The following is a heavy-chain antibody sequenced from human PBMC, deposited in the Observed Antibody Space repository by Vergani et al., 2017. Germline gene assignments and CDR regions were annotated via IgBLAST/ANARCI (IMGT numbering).Heavy chain of an antibody. Sequence: EVQLVESGGGLVQSGGSLRLSCAASGFPFRSYWMSWVRQAPGKGLGWVANIKQDGSEKYYVDSVKGRFTISRDNAKNSLYLQMNSLRAEDTAVYYCARDLNTNWFDPWGQGTLVTVSS. CDR3: ARDLNTNWFDP. J-gene: IGHJ5*02. CDR1: GFPFRSYW. CDR2: IKQDGSEK. V-gene: IGHV3-7*03.